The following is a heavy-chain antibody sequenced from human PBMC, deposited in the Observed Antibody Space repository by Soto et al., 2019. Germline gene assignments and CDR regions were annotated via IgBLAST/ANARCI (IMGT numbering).Heavy chain of an antibody. Sequence: GSLRLSCTASGFAFSNYGMHWVRQAPGKGLEWVAVISSNGNKKYYADSVKGRFTISRDTAKNTLYLQMNSLRAEDTAVYYCAREGDGSGFFSDFWGQGTLVTVSS. CDR2: ISSNGNKK. J-gene: IGHJ4*02. V-gene: IGHV3-30*03. D-gene: IGHD3-22*01. CDR1: GFAFSNYG. CDR3: AREGDGSGFFSDF.